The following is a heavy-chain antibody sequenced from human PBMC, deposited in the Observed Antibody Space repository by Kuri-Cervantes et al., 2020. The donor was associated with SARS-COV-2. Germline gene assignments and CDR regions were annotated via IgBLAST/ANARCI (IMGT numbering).Heavy chain of an antibody. Sequence: SQTLSLTCAVYGGSFGGYYWSWIRQPPGKGLERIGEITHRGDTIFNMSLKSRVTISVDTSKKQFSLDLRSVTAADTAIYYCARGPGYNGYYYMDVWGNGTTVTVSS. V-gene: IGHV4-34*01. D-gene: IGHD5-24*01. CDR1: GGSFGGYY. J-gene: IGHJ6*03. CDR2: ITHRGDT. CDR3: ARGPGYNGYYYMDV.